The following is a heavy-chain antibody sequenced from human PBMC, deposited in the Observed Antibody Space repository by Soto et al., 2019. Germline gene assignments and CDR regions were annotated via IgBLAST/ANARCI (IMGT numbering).Heavy chain of an antibody. CDR2: IYTSGST. CDR3: ARDSGEDIVVVPADNNWFDP. D-gene: IGHD2-2*01. Sequence: PSETLSLTCTVSGGSISSYYWSWIRQPAGKGLEWIGRIYTSGSTNYNPSLKSRVPMSVDTSKNQFSLKLSSVTAADTAVYYCARDSGEDIVVVPADNNWFDPWGQGTLVTVSS. CDR1: GGSISSYY. J-gene: IGHJ5*02. V-gene: IGHV4-4*07.